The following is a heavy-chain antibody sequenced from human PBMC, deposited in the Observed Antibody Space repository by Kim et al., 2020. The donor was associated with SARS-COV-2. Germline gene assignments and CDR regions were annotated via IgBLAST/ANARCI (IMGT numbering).Heavy chain of an antibody. Sequence: YADTVKGRCTISRANSKNTLYLQMSSLRAEDTAVYYCVKDVRADGYNFDYWGQGTLVTVSS. J-gene: IGHJ4*02. D-gene: IGHD5-12*01. V-gene: IGHV3-64D*06. CDR3: VKDVRADGYNFDY.